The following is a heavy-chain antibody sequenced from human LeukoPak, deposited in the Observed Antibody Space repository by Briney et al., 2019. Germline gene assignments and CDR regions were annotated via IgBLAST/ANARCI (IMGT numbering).Heavy chain of an antibody. V-gene: IGHV3-23*01. Sequence: GGSLRLSCAASGFTYSNFAMSWVRQAPGRGLESVSAISGSSGLTYYADSVKGRFTISRDNSKNTLFLQMNSLRAEDTAVYYCARRGESASYGDYRFDYWGQGTLVTVSS. CDR3: ARRGESASYGDYRFDY. CDR1: GFTYSNFA. J-gene: IGHJ4*02. CDR2: ISGSSGLT. D-gene: IGHD5-12*01.